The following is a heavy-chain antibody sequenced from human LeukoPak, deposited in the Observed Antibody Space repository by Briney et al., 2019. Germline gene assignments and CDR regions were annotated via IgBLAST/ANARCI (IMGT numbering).Heavy chain of an antibody. CDR1: GYAFTGSY. V-gene: IGHV1-2*02. Sequence: ASVKVSCKASGYAFTGSYLHWVRQAPGQGRESMGWINPYSGGTNYAQQFQGRVTMTRDTSISTAYMDLTRLRSDDTAVYYCARGSATGDFPPNYWGQGTLVTVSS. D-gene: IGHD7-27*01. J-gene: IGHJ4*02. CDR2: INPYSGGT. CDR3: ARGSATGDFPPNY.